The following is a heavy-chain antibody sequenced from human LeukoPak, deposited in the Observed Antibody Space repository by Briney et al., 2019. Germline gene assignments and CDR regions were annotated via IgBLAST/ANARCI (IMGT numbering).Heavy chain of an antibody. J-gene: IGHJ4*02. D-gene: IGHD3-10*01. CDR1: GLTFSSYG. CDR2: ISYDGSNK. V-gene: IGHV3-30*18. CDR3: ANENYYGSGSYPDY. Sequence: GRSLRLSCAASGLTFSSYGIHWVRQAPGRGLEWVALISYDGSNKYYADSVKGRYTISRDNSKNTLYLQMNSLRAEDTAVYYCANENYYGSGSYPDYWGQGTLVTVSS.